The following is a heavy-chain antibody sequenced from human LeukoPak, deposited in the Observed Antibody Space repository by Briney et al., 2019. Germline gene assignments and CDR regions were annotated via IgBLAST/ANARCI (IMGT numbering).Heavy chain of an antibody. Sequence: SETLSLTCTVSGDSIRYFYWNWIRQPAGKGMEWIGRIYSTGRSNYNPSLRSRVSMSVDISTDQVSLRMTSVTAADTAIYYCARGSKIVGATATLEHWGQGSLVIVS. D-gene: IGHD1-26*01. J-gene: IGHJ4*02. CDR1: GDSIRYFY. CDR3: ARGSKIVGATATLEH. V-gene: IGHV4-4*07. CDR2: IYSTGRS.